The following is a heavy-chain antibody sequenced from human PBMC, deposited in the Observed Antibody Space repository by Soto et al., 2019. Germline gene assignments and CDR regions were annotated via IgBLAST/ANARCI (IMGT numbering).Heavy chain of an antibody. CDR1: GFRFSEHS. CDR2: ISSNSDKT. D-gene: IGHD2-2*01. V-gene: IGHV3-48*01. J-gene: IGHJ3*02. CDR3: TKALYCSSTSCYSGGDTFHI. Sequence: VVLVESGGGLVSPGGSLRLSCVASGFRFSEHSMNWVRQAPGKGLQWISYISSNSDKTYYADSVKGRFTVSRDNAKNALFLQMNSLRAEDTAVYFCTKALYCSSTSCYSGGDTFHIWGQGTMVTVS.